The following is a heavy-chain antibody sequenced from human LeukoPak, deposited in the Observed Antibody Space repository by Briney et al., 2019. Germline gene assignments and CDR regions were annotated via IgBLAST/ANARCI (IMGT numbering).Heavy chain of an antibody. D-gene: IGHD4/OR15-4a*01. CDR2: IHYSGST. Sequence: PSETLSLTCTVSGGSIINYSWGWIRQPPGKGLECLGYIHYSGSTTNNPSLKSRVTISIDTSKDQFSLKLNSVTAADTAVYYCARIHHYGPNANWHFDLWGRGTLVSVSS. V-gene: IGHV4-59*01. CDR1: GGSIINYS. J-gene: IGHJ2*01. CDR3: ARIHHYGPNANWHFDL.